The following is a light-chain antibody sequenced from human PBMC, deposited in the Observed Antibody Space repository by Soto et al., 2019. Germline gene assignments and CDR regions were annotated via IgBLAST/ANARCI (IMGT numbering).Light chain of an antibody. CDR1: SSDVGGYDF. CDR2: VVS. CDR3: SSFTTSHTYV. J-gene: IGLJ1*01. V-gene: IGLV2-8*01. Sequence: QSVLTQPPSASGSPGQSVTISCIGTSSDVGGYDFVSWYQQHPGKAPKLLIYVVSGRPSGVPHRFSGSKSGNAASLTISGLQAEDEADYYCSSFTTSHTYVFGTGTKVTVL.